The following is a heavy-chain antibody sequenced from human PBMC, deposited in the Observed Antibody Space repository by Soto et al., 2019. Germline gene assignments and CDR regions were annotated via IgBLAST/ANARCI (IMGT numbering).Heavy chain of an antibody. CDR1: GFTFSGSA. V-gene: IGHV3-73*02. Sequence: EVQLVESGGGLVQPGGSLKLSCAASGFTFSGSAIHWVRQASGKGLEWVGRIRSKPNSYATSYAASMKGRFTISRDDSKSTAYLRMNSLKTEDTAIYYCTVGSYIDLWGQGTLVTVSS. D-gene: IGHD1-26*01. CDR3: TVGSYIDL. J-gene: IGHJ4*02. CDR2: IRSKPNSYAT.